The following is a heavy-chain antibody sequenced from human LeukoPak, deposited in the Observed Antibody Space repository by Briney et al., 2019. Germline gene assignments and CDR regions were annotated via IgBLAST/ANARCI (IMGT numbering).Heavy chain of an antibody. Sequence: PSETLSLTCTVSGGSISSGDSYWSWIRQPPGKGLEWIGYIYYSGSTYYNPSLKSRVTISIDTSKNQFSLKLSSVTAADVAVYYCARDPTFPRGYHQFDYWGQGALVTVSS. CDR1: GGSISSGDSY. CDR2: IYYSGST. CDR3: ARDPTFPRGYHQFDY. V-gene: IGHV4-30-4*01. D-gene: IGHD5-12*01. J-gene: IGHJ4*02.